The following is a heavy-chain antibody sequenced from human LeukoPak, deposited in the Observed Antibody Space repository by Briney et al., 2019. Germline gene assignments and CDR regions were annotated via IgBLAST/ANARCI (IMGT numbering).Heavy chain of an antibody. D-gene: IGHD2/OR15-2a*01. Sequence: ASAKVSCKASGYTVTSYYMHRVRQATGQWLEWKGGIIPIFGTANYAQKFQGRVTITADESTSTAYMELSSLRSEDTAVYYCARSTRIDAFDIWGQGTMVTVSS. CDR3: ARSTRIDAFDI. V-gene: IGHV1-69*13. CDR2: IIPIFGTA. J-gene: IGHJ3*02. CDR1: GYTVTSYY.